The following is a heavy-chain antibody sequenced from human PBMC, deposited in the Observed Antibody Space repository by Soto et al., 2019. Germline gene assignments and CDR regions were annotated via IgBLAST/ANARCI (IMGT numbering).Heavy chain of an antibody. CDR1: GGPLSSFY. D-gene: IGHD2-21*02. Sequence: SETLSLTCNSSGGPLSSFYYSWIRQAPGKGLEWIGYIYYTGSTNYNPSLKSRVTMSVDTSKNQFSLKLTSVTAADTAVYFCAVTRGGAHPHDIWGQGTLVTV. CDR3: AVTRGGAHPHDI. V-gene: IGHV4-59*01. CDR2: IYYTGST. J-gene: IGHJ3*02.